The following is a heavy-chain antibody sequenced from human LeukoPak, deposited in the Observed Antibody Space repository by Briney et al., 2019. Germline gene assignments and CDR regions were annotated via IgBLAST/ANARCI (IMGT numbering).Heavy chain of an antibody. CDR3: ARDEMFRLLWFGER. J-gene: IGHJ4*02. Sequence: PGGSLRLSCAASGFTFRDYYMSWIRQAPGKGLEWVAYISSSGSTIYYADSVKGRFTISRDNAKNSLYLQMNSLRAEDTAVYYCARDEMFRLLWFGERGGQGTLVTVSS. CDR2: ISSSGSTI. V-gene: IGHV3-11*04. CDR1: GFTFRDYY. D-gene: IGHD3-10*01.